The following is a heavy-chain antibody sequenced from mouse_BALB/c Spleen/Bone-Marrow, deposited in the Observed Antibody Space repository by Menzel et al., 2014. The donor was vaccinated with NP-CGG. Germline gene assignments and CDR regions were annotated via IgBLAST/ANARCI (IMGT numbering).Heavy chain of an antibody. Sequence: EVQLQESGGGLVQPGGSLKLSCAASGFTFSSXGXSWVRQTPDKRLELVATINSNGGSTYYPDSVKGRFTISRDNAKDTLYLQMGSLKSEDTAMYYCARDSNDYWGQGTTLTVSS. CDR2: INSNGGST. CDR3: ARDSNDY. J-gene: IGHJ2*01. CDR1: GFTFSSXG. V-gene: IGHV5-6-3*01.